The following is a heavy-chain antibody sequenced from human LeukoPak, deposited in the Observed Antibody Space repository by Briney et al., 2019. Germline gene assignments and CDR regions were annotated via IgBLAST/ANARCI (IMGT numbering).Heavy chain of an antibody. CDR3: AKDRPCTTCSPSDY. V-gene: IGHV3-23*01. CDR1: GFTFSSYS. CDR2: IGSSGTTT. J-gene: IGHJ4*01. Sequence: GGSLRLSCAASGFTFSSYSMSWVRQAPGKGLEWVSSIGSSGTTTYYADTVKGRLTISRDNSKNTLYLQMNSLRAEDTAVYYCAKDRPCTTCSPSDYWGQEPWSPSP. D-gene: IGHD2-2*01.